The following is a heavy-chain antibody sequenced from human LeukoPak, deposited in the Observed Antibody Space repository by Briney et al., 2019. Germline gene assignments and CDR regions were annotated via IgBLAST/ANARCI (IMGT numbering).Heavy chain of an antibody. J-gene: IGHJ4*02. CDR1: GYTFTSYG. CDR3: ASGYDILTGYYLGVDS. Sequence: ASVKVSCKASGYTFTSYGISWVRQAPGQGLEWMGWISAYNGNTNYAQKLQGRVTMTTDTSTSTAYMELRSLRSDDTAVYYCASGYDILTGYYLGVDSWGQGTLVTVSS. V-gene: IGHV1-18*01. CDR2: ISAYNGNT. D-gene: IGHD3-9*01.